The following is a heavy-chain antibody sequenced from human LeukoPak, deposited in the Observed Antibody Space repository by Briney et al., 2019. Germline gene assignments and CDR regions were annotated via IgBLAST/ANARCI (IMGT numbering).Heavy chain of an antibody. CDR2: ITSDGSST. Sequence: GGSLRLSCAASGFTFSNYWMHWVRQAPGEGLVWVSRITSDGSSTSHADSVKGRFTISRDNAKNSLYLQMNSLRAEDTAVYYCARDRGGSYSAIDYWGQGTLVTVSS. V-gene: IGHV3-74*01. D-gene: IGHD1-26*01. CDR3: ARDRGGSYSAIDY. J-gene: IGHJ4*02. CDR1: GFTFSNYW.